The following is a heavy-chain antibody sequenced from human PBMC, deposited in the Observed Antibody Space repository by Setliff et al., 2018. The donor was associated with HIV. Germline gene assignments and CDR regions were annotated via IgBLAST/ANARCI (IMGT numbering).Heavy chain of an antibody. Sequence: GGSLRLSCAVSGFTFSSYPMTWVRQAPGKGLEWVANINQDGTATFYVDSVRGRFTISRDNAQNSLYLQLNSLRAEDTGVYHCARHPYGVFDYWGQGTLVTVSS. D-gene: IGHD3-3*01. CDR3: ARHPYGVFDY. CDR2: INQDGTAT. V-gene: IGHV3-7*01. CDR1: GFTFSSYP. J-gene: IGHJ4*02.